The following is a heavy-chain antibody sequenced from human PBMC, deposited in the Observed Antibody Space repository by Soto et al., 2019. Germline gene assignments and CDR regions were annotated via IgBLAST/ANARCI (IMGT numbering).Heavy chain of an antibody. Sequence: QVQLVQSGAEVKSPGSSVKVSCKASGGTLSDYAISWVRQAPGQGLEWMGGIMPTVDSANYAQNFQGRLTISADESTITADLELSSLRSDDTAVYYCAVAAVREIMAQESSGMAVWGQVTTVIVSS. CDR3: AVAAVREIMAQESSGMAV. D-gene: IGHD3-10*01. CDR2: IMPTVDSA. CDR1: GGTLSDYA. J-gene: IGHJ6*02. V-gene: IGHV1-69*01.